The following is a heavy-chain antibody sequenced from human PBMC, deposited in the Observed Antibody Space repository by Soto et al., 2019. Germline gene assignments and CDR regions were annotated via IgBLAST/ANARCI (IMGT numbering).Heavy chain of an antibody. J-gene: IGHJ6*02. CDR3: AKDRKYNYDYYYYGMDV. CDR1: GFTFSSYG. V-gene: IGHV3-30*18. CDR2: ISYDGSNK. D-gene: IGHD1-1*01. Sequence: GGSLRLSCAASGFTFSSYGMHWVRQAPGKGLAWVAVISYDGSNKYYADSVKGRFTISRDNSENTLYLQMNSLRAEDTAVYYCAKDRKYNYDYYYYGMDVWGQGTTVTVSS.